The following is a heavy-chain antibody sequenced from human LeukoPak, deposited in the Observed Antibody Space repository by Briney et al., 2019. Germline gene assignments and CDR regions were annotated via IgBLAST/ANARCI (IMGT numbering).Heavy chain of an antibody. Sequence: GGSLRLSCAASGFTVSSNYMSWVRQAPGKGLEWVSVIYSGGSTYYADSVKRRFTISRDNSKNTLYLQMNSLRAEDTAVYYRAKVRSGSYYYFDYWGQGTLVTVSS. CDR1: GFTVSSNY. D-gene: IGHD1-26*01. CDR3: AKVRSGSYYYFDY. V-gene: IGHV3-66*01. CDR2: IYSGGST. J-gene: IGHJ4*02.